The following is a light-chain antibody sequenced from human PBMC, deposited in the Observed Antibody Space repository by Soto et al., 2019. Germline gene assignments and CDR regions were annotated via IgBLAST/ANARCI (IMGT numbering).Light chain of an antibody. CDR3: SSYTTISTVV. Sequence: QSALTQPASVSGSPGQSITISCTGTSSDIGYYNYVSWYQQHPGKAPKLIIYEVNNRPSGVSNRFSGSKSANTASLTISGLQAEDEADYHCSSYTTISTVVFGAGTKVTVL. CDR2: EVN. CDR1: SSDIGYYNY. V-gene: IGLV2-14*01. J-gene: IGLJ1*01.